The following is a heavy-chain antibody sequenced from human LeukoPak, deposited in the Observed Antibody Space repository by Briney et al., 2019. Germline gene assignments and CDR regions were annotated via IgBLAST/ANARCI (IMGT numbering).Heavy chain of an antibody. CDR2: INPSGGGT. J-gene: IGHJ6*02. CDR3: ARDLPGTTLSETKSYGMDV. V-gene: IGHV1-46*01. Sequence: VASVKVSCKASGYTFTSYYMHWVRQAPGQGLEWMGIINPSGGGTSYAQKFQGRVTMTRDTSTSTVYMELSSLRSEDTAVYYCARDLPGTTLSETKSYGMDVWGQGTTVTVSS. CDR1: GYTFTSYY. D-gene: IGHD1-1*01.